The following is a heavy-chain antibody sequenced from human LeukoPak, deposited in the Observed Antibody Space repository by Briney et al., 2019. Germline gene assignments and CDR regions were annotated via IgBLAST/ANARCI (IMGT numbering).Heavy chain of an antibody. CDR3: ARGSGTTTFLFDY. Sequence: SVKVSCKASGGTFSSYAISWVRQAPGQGLEWKGGIIPIFGTANYAQKFQGRVTITTDESTSTAYMELSSLRSEDTAVYYCARGSGTTTFLFDYWGQGTLVTVSS. J-gene: IGHJ4*02. D-gene: IGHD1-1*01. CDR2: IIPIFGTA. CDR1: GGTFSSYA. V-gene: IGHV1-69*05.